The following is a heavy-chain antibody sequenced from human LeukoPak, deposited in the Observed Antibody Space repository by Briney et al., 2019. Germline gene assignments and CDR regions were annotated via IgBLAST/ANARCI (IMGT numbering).Heavy chain of an antibody. CDR2: INSDGSST. Sequence: GGSLRLSCAASGFTFSSYWMHWVRQAPGKGRVWVSRINSDGSSTSYADSVKGRFTISRDNAKNTLYLQMNSLRAEDTAVYYCARRTVVGTLDYWGQGTLVTVSS. V-gene: IGHV3-74*01. J-gene: IGHJ4*02. CDR3: ARRTVVGTLDY. CDR1: GFTFSSYW. D-gene: IGHD6-13*01.